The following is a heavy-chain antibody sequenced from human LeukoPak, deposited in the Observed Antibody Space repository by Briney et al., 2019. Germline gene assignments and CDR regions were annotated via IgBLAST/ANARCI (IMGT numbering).Heavy chain of an antibody. CDR1: GFSFSNYA. Sequence: GGSLRLSCAASGFSFSNYAMHWVRQAPGKGLEWVAVISYDGGNEYYADSVKGRFTISRDNSKNTHYLQMNSLRAEDTAVYYCAKDSLRKTIVGTTTRGVNDYWGQGTLVTVSS. V-gene: IGHV3-30*04. D-gene: IGHD1-26*01. CDR3: AKDSLRKTIVGTTTRGVNDY. J-gene: IGHJ4*02. CDR2: ISYDGGNE.